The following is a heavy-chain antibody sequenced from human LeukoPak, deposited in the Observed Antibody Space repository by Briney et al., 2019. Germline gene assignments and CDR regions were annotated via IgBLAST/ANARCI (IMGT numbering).Heavy chain of an antibody. CDR1: GGSISSYY. Sequence: PSETLSLTCTVSGGSISSYYWSWIRQPPGKGLEWIGYIYYSGSTNYNPSLKSRVTISVDKSKNQFSLKLSSVTAADTAVYYCARARAFTMVRGVTYGMDVWGQGTTVTVSS. V-gene: IGHV4-59*12. CDR3: ARARAFTMVRGVTYGMDV. CDR2: IYYSGST. J-gene: IGHJ6*02. D-gene: IGHD3-10*01.